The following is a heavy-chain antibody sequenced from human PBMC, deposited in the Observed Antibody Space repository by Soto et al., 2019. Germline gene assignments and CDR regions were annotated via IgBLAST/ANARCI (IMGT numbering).Heavy chain of an antibody. D-gene: IGHD6-13*01. CDR2: IHYSGSA. J-gene: IGHJ6*02. CDR1: GGSISSYY. V-gene: IGHV4-59*01. Sequence: SETLSLTCTVSGGSISSYYWSWIRQPPGKGLEWIGYIHYSGSANYNPSLKSRVTISVDTSKNQFSLKLSSVTAADTAVYYCAGQQLANYYYGMDVWGQGTTVTVSS. CDR3: AGQQLANYYYGMDV.